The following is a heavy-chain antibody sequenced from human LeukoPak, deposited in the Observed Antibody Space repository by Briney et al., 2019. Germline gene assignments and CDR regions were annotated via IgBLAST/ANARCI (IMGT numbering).Heavy chain of an antibody. Sequence: PSETLSLTCTVSGGSISSSSYYWGWIRQPPGKGLEWIGSIYYSGSTYYNPSLKSRVTISVDTSKNQFSLKLSSVTAADTAVYYCARVQRLRSVFDYWGQGTLVTVSS. CDR3: ARVQRLRSVFDY. D-gene: IGHD3-3*01. CDR1: GGSISSSSYY. J-gene: IGHJ4*02. V-gene: IGHV4-39*07. CDR2: IYYSGST.